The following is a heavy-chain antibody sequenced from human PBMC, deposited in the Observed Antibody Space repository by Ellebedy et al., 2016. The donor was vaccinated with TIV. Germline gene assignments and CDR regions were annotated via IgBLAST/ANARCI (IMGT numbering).Heavy chain of an antibody. CDR1: GFTFSNFW. J-gene: IGHJ4*02. Sequence: GESLKISCAASGFTFSNFWMSWVRQAPGKGPEWISFIRTKVYGETTEYAASVKGRFTISRDDSKSIAYLQMNSLKTEDTAVYYCGHSDFWGQGTLVTVSS. V-gene: IGHV3-49*04. CDR2: IRTKVYGETT. CDR3: GHSDF.